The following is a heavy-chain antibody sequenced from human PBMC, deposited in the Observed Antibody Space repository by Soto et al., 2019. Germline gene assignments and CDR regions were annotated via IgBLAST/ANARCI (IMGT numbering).Heavy chain of an antibody. CDR3: ARGYSSSWYVPPSYYYGMDV. J-gene: IGHJ6*02. CDR2: IIPILGIA. CDR1: GGTFSSYT. V-gene: IGHV1-69*02. Sequence: QVQLVQSGAEVKKPGSSVKVSCKASGGTFSSYTISWVRQAPGQGLEWMGRIIPILGIANYAQKFQGRVTITADKSTSTADMELSSLRSEDTAVYYCARGYSSSWYVPPSYYYGMDVWGQGTTVTVSS. D-gene: IGHD6-13*01.